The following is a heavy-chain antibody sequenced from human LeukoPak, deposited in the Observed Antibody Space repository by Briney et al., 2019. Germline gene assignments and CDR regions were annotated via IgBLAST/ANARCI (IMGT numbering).Heavy chain of an antibody. CDR2: ISAYNGNT. CDR1: GYTFTSYA. J-gene: IGHJ4*02. D-gene: IGHD1-26*01. V-gene: IGHV1-18*01. Sequence: GASVKVSCRASGYTFTSYAISWVRQAPGQGLEWMGWISAYNGNTNYAQKLQGRVTMTTDTSTSTAYMELRSLTSDDTAVFYCARVASYQRTDYWGQGTLVTVSS. CDR3: ARVASYQRTDY.